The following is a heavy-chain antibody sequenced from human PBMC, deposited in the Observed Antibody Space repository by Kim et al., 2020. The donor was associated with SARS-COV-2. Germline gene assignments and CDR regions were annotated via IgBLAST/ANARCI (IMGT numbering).Heavy chain of an antibody. J-gene: IGHJ4*01. D-gene: IGHD1-26*01. V-gene: IGHV3-30*14. CDR2: ISSSGKNR. CDR1: GFNASSYA. Sequence: GGSLRLSCVASGFNASSYAMHWVRQAPGKGLEWVAFISSSGKNRQYVDTVRGRFTVSRDHSNNTMYLQMESLTSDDRARYFCARGTRGKVGDRLWDYWG. CDR3: ARGTRGKVGDRLWDY.